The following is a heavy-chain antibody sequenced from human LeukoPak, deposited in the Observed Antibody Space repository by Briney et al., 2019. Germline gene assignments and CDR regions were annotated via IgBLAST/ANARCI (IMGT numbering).Heavy chain of an antibody. CDR2: IKQDGTEK. CDR3: ARDHRWSYISQYFDY. CDR1: GFIFDDYA. Sequence: PGGSLRLSCAASGFIFDDYAMHWVRQAPGKGLEWVANIKQDGTEKYYVDSVKGRFTISRDNAKNSLYLQMNSLRAEDTAVYYCARDHRWSYISQYFDYWGQGTLVTVSS. D-gene: IGHD3-10*01. J-gene: IGHJ4*02. V-gene: IGHV3-7*03.